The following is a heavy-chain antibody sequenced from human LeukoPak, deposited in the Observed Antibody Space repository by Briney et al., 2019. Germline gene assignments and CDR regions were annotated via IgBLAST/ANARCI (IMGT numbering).Heavy chain of an antibody. Sequence: GGSLRLSCAASGFTFDDYGMSWVRQAPGKGLEWVSGINWNGGSTGYADSVKGRFTISRDNAKNSLYLQMNSLRAEDTALYHCARDHKSDPHWYFDLWGRGTLVTVSS. D-gene: IGHD2-21*02. V-gene: IGHV3-20*01. J-gene: IGHJ2*01. CDR3: ARDHKSDPHWYFDL. CDR1: GFTFDDYG. CDR2: INWNGGST.